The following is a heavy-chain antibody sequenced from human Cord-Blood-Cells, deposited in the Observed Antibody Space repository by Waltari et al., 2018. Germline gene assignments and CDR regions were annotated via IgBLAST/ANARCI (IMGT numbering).Heavy chain of an antibody. CDR2: IYYSGSP. Sequence: QVQLQESGPGLVKPSETLSLTCTVSGGSISSYYWSWIRQPPGKGLEWIGYIYYSGSPNYNPALKSRVTISVDTSKNQFSLKLSSVTAADTAVYYCARASPYYYDSSGYYLDYWGQGTLVTVSS. J-gene: IGHJ4*02. V-gene: IGHV4-59*01. CDR3: ARASPYYYDSSGYYLDY. CDR1: GGSISSYY. D-gene: IGHD3-22*01.